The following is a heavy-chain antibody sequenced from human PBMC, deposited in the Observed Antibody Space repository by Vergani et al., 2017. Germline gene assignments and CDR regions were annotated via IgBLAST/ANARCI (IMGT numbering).Heavy chain of an antibody. Sequence: QVQLVESGGGVVQPGRSLRLSCAASGFTFSSYAMHWVRQAPGKGLEWVAVISYDGSNKYYAASVKGRFTISRDNSKNTLYLQMNSLRAEDTAVYYCAREGLIVATIFDYWGQGTLVTVSS. J-gene: IGHJ4*02. D-gene: IGHD5-12*01. V-gene: IGHV3-30*04. CDR1: GFTFSSYA. CDR2: ISYDGSNK. CDR3: AREGLIVATIFDY.